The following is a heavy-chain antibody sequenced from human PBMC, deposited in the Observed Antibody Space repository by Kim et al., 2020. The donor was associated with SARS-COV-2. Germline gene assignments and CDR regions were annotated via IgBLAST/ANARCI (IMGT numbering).Heavy chain of an antibody. CDR3: ARERDSSSWSPYYYYGMDV. CDR1: GFTFSSYS. V-gene: IGHV3-21*01. CDR2: ISSSSSYI. J-gene: IGHJ6*02. D-gene: IGHD6-13*01. Sequence: GGSLRLSCAASGFTFSSYSMNWVRQAPGKGLEWVSSISSSSSYIYYADSVKGRFTISRDNAKNSLYLQMNSLRAEDTAVYYCARERDSSSWSPYYYYGMDVWGQGTTVTVSS.